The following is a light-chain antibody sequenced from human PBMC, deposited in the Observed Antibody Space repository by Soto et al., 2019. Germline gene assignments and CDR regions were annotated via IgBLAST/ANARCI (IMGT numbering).Light chain of an antibody. CDR2: AAS. CDR3: QQYYSYPGS. V-gene: IGKV1-8*01. J-gene: IGKJ3*01. CDR1: QGISSY. Sequence: AIRMTQSPSSLSASTGDRVTITCRASQGISSYLAWYQQKPGKAPKLLIYAASTLQSGVPSRLSGSGSGTDFTLAIGSLQSEDFATYYCQQYYSYPGSFGPGTEVDIK.